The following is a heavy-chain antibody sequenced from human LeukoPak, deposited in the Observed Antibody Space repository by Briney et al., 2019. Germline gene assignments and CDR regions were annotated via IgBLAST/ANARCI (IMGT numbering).Heavy chain of an antibody. J-gene: IGHJ4*02. CDR1: GGSISSGDYY. CDR3: ARVELGSFDY. V-gene: IGHV4-30-4*08. Sequence: SQTLSLTCTVSGGSISSGDYYWRWIRQPPGKGLEWIGYIYYSGSTYYNPSLKSRFTISVDTSKNQFSLKLSSVTAADTAVYYCARVELGSFDYWGQGTLVTVSS. D-gene: IGHD1-7*01. CDR2: IYYSGST.